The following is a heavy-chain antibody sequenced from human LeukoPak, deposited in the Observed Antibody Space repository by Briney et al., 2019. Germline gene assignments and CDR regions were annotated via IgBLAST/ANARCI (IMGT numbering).Heavy chain of an antibody. CDR3: ANGKSRYDFWSGYHPRDY. CDR2: IRYDGSNK. J-gene: IGHJ4*02. D-gene: IGHD3-3*01. CDR1: GFTFSSYG. Sequence: GGSLRLSCAASGFTFSSYGMHWVRQAPGKGLEWVAFIRYDGSNKYYADSVKGRFTISRDNSKNTLYLQMNSLRAEDTAVYYCANGKSRYDFWSGYHPRDYWGQGTLVTVSS. V-gene: IGHV3-30*02.